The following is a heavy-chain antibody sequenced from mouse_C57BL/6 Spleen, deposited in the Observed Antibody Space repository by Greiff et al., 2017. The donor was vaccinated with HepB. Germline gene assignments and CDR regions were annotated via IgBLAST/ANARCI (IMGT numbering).Heavy chain of an antibody. CDR2: IDPSDSYT. CDR1: GYTFTSYW. J-gene: IGHJ4*01. D-gene: IGHD2-1*01. V-gene: IGHV1-50*01. CDR3: ATYGNPLYYAMDY. Sequence: VQLQQPGAELVKPGASVKLSCKASGYTFTSYWMQWVKQRPGQGLEWIGEIDPSDSYTNYNQKFKGKATLTVDTSSSTAYMQLSSLTSEDSAVYYCATYGNPLYYAMDYWGQGTSVTVSS.